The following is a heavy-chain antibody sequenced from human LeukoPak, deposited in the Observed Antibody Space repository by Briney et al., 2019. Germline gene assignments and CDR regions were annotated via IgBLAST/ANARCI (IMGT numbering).Heavy chain of an antibody. Sequence: GASVKVSCKASGYTFTGYYMHWVRQAPGQGLEWMGWINPNSGGTNYAQKFQGRVTMTRDTSISTAYMELSRLRSDDTAVYYCVREYGTAMVYFDYWGQGTLVTVSS. J-gene: IGHJ4*02. V-gene: IGHV1-2*02. CDR3: VREYGTAMVYFDY. CDR1: GYTFTGYY. CDR2: INPNSGGT. D-gene: IGHD5-18*01.